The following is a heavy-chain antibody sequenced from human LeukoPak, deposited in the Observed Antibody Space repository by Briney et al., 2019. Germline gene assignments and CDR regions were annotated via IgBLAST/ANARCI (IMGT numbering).Heavy chain of an antibody. CDR1: GYTFTSYG. CDR3: ASYSSSSGDYYMDV. Sequence: ASVKVSCKASGYTFTSYGISWVRQAPGQGLEWMGWINPNSGGTNYAQKFQGRVTMTRDTSISTAYMELSRLRSDDTAVYYCASYSSSSGDYYMDVWGKGTTVTVSS. CDR2: INPNSGGT. D-gene: IGHD6-13*01. J-gene: IGHJ6*03. V-gene: IGHV1-2*02.